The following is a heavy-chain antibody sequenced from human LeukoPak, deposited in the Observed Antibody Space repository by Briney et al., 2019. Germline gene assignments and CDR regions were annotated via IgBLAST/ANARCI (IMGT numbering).Heavy chain of an antibody. D-gene: IGHD2-15*01. J-gene: IGHJ4*02. CDR1: DGSIKTNYW. CDR2: TWHSGSST. Sequence: PSETLSLTCTVSDGSIKTNYWWTWVRQPPGKGLEWIGETWHSGSSTNYNPFLKSRVTISVDKPKSQFSLKLTSVTAADTAIYYCARGNEYTWWQWSQGTLVTVSS. CDR3: ARGNEYTWWQ. V-gene: IGHV4-4*02.